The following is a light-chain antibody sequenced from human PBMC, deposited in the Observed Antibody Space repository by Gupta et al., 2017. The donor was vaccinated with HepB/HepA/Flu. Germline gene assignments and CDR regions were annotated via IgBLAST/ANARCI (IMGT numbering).Light chain of an antibody. CDR3: KQFASPRYT. J-gene: IGKJ2*01. V-gene: IGKV3-20*01. Sequence: EIVLTQSPGTLSLSPGERATLSCRASQTISQPSLAWYQHNPGQDPWPLNHGASCRTTFILVRFSGSVSGTDFTLTIGRLGPEDYSLNGSKQFASPRYTFGQGTRLEI. CDR2: GAS. CDR1: QTISQPS.